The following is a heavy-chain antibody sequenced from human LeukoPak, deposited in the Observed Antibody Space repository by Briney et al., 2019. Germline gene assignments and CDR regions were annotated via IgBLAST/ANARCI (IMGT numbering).Heavy chain of an antibody. CDR2: INPNSGGT. V-gene: IGHV1-2*02. CDR1: GYTFTGYY. D-gene: IGHD1-26*01. J-gene: IGHJ4*02. Sequence: GASVKVSCKASGYTFTGYYMHWVRQAPGQGLEWMGWINPNSGGTNYAQKFQGRVTMTRDTSISTAYMELSRLRSDDTAVYYCARDSSGSYWGFDYWGQGTLVTVSS. CDR3: ARDSSGSYWGFDY.